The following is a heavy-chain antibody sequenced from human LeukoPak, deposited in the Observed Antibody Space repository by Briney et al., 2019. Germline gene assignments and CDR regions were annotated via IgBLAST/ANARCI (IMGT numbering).Heavy chain of an antibody. Sequence: ASVKVSCKASGYTFTSCGITWVRQAPGQGLEWMGWISAYNGNTNYAQKLQGRVTMTRDTSTSTAYMELRSLKSDDTAVYYCARGLDSGSPPLGTFEIWGQGTMVTVSS. CDR3: ARGLDSGSPPLGTFEI. CDR1: GYTFTSCG. D-gene: IGHD1-26*01. J-gene: IGHJ3*02. V-gene: IGHV1-18*01. CDR2: ISAYNGNT.